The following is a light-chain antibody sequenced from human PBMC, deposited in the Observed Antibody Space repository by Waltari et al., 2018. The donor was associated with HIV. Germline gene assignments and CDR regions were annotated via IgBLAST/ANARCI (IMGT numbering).Light chain of an antibody. Sequence: QSALTQPASVSGSPGQSITISCTGTRSDLVGYHYVPWYQQHPGKAPKLIIYDVTDRPSGVSNRFSGSKSGNTASLTISGLQAEDEADYYCVSYTSTIPLGAVFGGGTQLTVL. V-gene: IGLV2-14*03. CDR2: DVT. J-gene: IGLJ7*01. CDR3: VSYTSTIPLGAV. CDR1: RSDLVGYHY.